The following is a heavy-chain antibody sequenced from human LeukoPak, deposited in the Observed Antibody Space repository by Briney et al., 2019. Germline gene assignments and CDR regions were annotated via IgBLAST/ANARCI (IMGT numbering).Heavy chain of an antibody. V-gene: IGHV1-18*01. CDR1: GYTFTSYG. Sequence: GASVKVSCKASGYTFTSYGISWVRQAPGQGLGCMGWISAYNGNTNYAQKFQGRVTLTRDMSTSTDYLELSSLRSEDTAVYYCARGTSGWYGVGYWGQGTLVTVSS. CDR2: ISAYNGNT. CDR3: ARGTSGWYGVGY. J-gene: IGHJ4*02. D-gene: IGHD6-19*01.